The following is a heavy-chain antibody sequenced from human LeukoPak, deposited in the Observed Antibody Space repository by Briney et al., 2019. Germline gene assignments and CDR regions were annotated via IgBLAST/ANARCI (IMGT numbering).Heavy chain of an antibody. Sequence: GGSLRLSCAASGFTFSSYWMSWVRQAPGKGLEWVANIKQDGSEKYYVDSVKGRFTISRDNAKNSLYLQMNSLRAEDTAVYYCARSPKTMVRGVRYFDYWGQGTLVTVSS. CDR1: GFTFSSYW. J-gene: IGHJ4*02. CDR2: IKQDGSEK. V-gene: IGHV3-7*03. D-gene: IGHD3-10*01. CDR3: ARSPKTMVRGVRYFDY.